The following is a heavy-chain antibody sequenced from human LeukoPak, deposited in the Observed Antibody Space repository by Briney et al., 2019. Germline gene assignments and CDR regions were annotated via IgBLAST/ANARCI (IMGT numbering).Heavy chain of an antibody. Sequence: PSETLSLTCTVSGGSISSGDYYWSWIRQPPGKGLEWIGYIYYSGSTYYNPSLKSRVTISVDTSKNQFSLKLSSVTAADTAVYYRARYEQWLAFDYWGQGTLVTVSS. J-gene: IGHJ4*02. CDR3: ARYEQWLAFDY. CDR1: GGSISSGDYY. V-gene: IGHV4-30-4*01. D-gene: IGHD6-19*01. CDR2: IYYSGST.